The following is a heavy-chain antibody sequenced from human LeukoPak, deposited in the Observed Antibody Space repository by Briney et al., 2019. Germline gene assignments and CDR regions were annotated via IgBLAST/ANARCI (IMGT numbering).Heavy chain of an antibody. V-gene: IGHV4-4*07. J-gene: IGHJ6*03. Sequence: SETLSLTCTVSVGSISSYYWSWILQPAGKGLEWLGRIYTSGSTNYNPSLKSRVTMSVDTSKNQFSLKLSSVTAADTAVYYCARVKGYYGSGSYYSSYYYSYMDVWGKGTTVTVSS. CDR1: VGSISSYY. D-gene: IGHD3-10*01. CDR2: IYTSGST. CDR3: ARVKGYYGSGSYYSSYYYSYMDV.